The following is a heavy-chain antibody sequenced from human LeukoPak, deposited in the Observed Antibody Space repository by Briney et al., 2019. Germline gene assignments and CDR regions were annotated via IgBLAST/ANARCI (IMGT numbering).Heavy chain of an antibody. J-gene: IGHJ6*02. CDR2: IYSGGST. Sequence: GGSPRLSCAASGFTVSSNYMSWVRQAPGKGLERVSVIYSGGSTYYADSVKGRFTISRHNSKNTLYLQMNSLRAEDTAVYYCARSKAVAATYYYYGMDVWGQGTTVTVSS. CDR3: ARSKAVAATYYYYGMDV. V-gene: IGHV3-53*04. D-gene: IGHD6-19*01. CDR1: GFTVSSNY.